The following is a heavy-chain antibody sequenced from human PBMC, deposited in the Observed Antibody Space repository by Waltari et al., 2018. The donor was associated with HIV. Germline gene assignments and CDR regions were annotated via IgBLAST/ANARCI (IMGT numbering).Heavy chain of an antibody. CDR3: ARGSPNLYYYYGMDV. Sequence: QVQLVESGGGVVQPGRSLRLSCAASGFTFSSYGMHWVRQAPGKGLGWVAVIRYDGSNKYYADSVKGRVTISRDNSKNTLYLQMNSLRAEDTAVYYCARGSPNLYYYYGMDVWGQGTTVTVSS. V-gene: IGHV3-33*01. CDR2: IRYDGSNK. J-gene: IGHJ6*02. D-gene: IGHD1-26*01. CDR1: GFTFSSYG.